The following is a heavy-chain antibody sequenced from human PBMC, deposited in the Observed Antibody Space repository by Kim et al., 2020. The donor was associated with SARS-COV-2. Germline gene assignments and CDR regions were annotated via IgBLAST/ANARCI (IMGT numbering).Heavy chain of an antibody. J-gene: IGHJ3*02. CDR3: TSGDYYDSSGYYFRDAFDI. V-gene: IGHV3-49*03. CDR1: GFTFGDYA. CDR2: IRSKAYGGTT. D-gene: IGHD3-22*01. Sequence: GGSLRLSCTASGFTFGDYAMSWFRQAPGKGLEWVGFIRSKAYGGTTEYAASVKGRFTISRDDSKSIAYLQMNSLKTEDTAVYYCTSGDYYDSSGYYFRDAFDIWGQGTMVTVSS.